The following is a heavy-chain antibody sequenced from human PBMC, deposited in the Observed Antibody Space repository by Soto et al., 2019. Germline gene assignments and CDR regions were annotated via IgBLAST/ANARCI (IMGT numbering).Heavy chain of an antibody. CDR1: GDSINTYY. J-gene: IGHJ4*02. D-gene: IGHD2-21*02. V-gene: IGHV4-4*07. CDR3: ARERTAFDR. Sequence: QVQLQESGPGVVKTSETLSLTCTVSGDSINTYYWIWIRQPAGKQLQWIGRIYASGNTNYNPSLKSRVTMSIDTSKNQFSLTLTSVTAADTAVYYCARERTAFDRWGQGTLVTVSS. CDR2: IYASGNT.